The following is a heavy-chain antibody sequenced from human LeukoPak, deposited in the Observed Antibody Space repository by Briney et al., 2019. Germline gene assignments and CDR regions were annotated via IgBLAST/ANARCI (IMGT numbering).Heavy chain of an antibody. J-gene: IGHJ3*02. CDR3: AKGRWGLTINNFDI. V-gene: IGHV3-7*03. D-gene: IGHD3-9*01. CDR1: GFTFSKTW. CDR2: IMEDGSVQ. Sequence: GGSLRLSCAASGFTFSKTWMSWVRQAPGKGLEWVACIMEDGSVQKYVDSVRGRFTISRDNARNSLYLQMNSLRGEDTAVYYCAKGRWGLTINNFDIWGQGTTVTVSS.